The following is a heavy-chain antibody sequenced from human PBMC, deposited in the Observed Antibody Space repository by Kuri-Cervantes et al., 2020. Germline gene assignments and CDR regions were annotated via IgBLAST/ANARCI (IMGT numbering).Heavy chain of an antibody. CDR1: GFTFSSYS. Sequence: GESLKISCAASGFTFSSYSMNWVRQAPGKGLEWVSSISSSGSTIYYADSVKGRFTISRDDSQSTVALQMKNLRVEDTALYYCAKHGATTMHCYYYGMDVWGQGTTVTVSS. V-gene: IGHV3-48*01. D-gene: IGHD4-17*01. CDR3: AKHGATTMHCYYYGMDV. J-gene: IGHJ6*02. CDR2: ISSSGSTI.